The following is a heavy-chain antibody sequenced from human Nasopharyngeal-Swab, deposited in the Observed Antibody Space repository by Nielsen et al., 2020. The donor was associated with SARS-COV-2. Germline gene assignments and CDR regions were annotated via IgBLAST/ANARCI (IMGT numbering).Heavy chain of an antibody. Sequence: GESLKISCKGSRYSFTSYWIGWVRQVPGKGLEWMGIIYPGDSDTRYSPSFQGQVTISADKSISTAYLQWSSLKASDTAMYYCARRGSSSWSYWYFDLWGRGTLVTVSS. CDR1: RYSFTSYW. CDR3: ARRGSSSWSYWYFDL. D-gene: IGHD6-13*01. J-gene: IGHJ2*01. V-gene: IGHV5-51*01. CDR2: IYPGDSDT.